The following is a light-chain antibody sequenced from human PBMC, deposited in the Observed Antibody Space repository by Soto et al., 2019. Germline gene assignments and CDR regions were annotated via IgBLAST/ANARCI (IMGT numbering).Light chain of an antibody. CDR3: PQYGSSALT. J-gene: IGKJ4*01. Sequence: EIVLTQSPGTLSLSPGERATLSCRASQSVSSSYLAWYQQKPGQAPRLLIYGASSRATGIPDRFSGSGSGTDFTLTISRLAPEDFAVYFCPQYGSSALTFGGGTKVEIK. CDR1: QSVSSSY. CDR2: GAS. V-gene: IGKV3-20*01.